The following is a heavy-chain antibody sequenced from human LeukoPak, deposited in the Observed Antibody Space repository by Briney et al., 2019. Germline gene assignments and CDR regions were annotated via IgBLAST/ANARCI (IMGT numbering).Heavy chain of an antibody. Sequence: GGSLRLSCAASGFTFSSYSMNWVRQAPGKGLEWVSVIYSGGSTYYADSVKGRFAISRDNSKNTLYLQMNSLRAEDTAVYYCAKGVGGSANYYYMDVWGKGTTVTVSS. CDR1: GFTFSSYS. J-gene: IGHJ6*03. V-gene: IGHV3-66*01. CDR3: AKGVGGSANYYYMDV. D-gene: IGHD3-10*01. CDR2: IYSGGST.